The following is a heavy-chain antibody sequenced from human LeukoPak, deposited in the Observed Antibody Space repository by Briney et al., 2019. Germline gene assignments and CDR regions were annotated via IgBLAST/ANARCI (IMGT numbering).Heavy chain of an antibody. CDR3: AKEGDNSGYPRGRLDY. D-gene: IGHD3-22*01. CDR2: LGIAGDT. J-gene: IGHJ4*02. Sequence: GGSLRFSCAASGFTVSSCAMHWVRQPIGKGLEWVSALGIAGDTFYPGSVKGRFTISRDNSKNTVYLQMNSLRAEDTALYFCAKEGDNSGYPRGRLDYWGQGALVTVSS. V-gene: IGHV3-13*01. CDR1: GFTVSSCA.